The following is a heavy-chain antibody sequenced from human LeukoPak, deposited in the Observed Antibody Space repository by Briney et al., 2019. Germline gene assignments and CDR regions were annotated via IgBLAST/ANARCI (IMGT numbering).Heavy chain of an antibody. CDR1: GFTFSSYA. CDR2: ISYDGSNK. J-gene: IGHJ4*02. D-gene: IGHD3-22*01. V-gene: IGHV3-30-3*01. Sequence: PGGSLRLSCATSGFTFSSYAMHWVRQAPGKGLEWVAVISYDGSNKYYADSVKGRFTISRDNSKNTLYLQMKGLRAEDTAVYYCAKVLYDSSGYYANYFDSWGQGTLVTVSS. CDR3: AKVLYDSSGYYANYFDS.